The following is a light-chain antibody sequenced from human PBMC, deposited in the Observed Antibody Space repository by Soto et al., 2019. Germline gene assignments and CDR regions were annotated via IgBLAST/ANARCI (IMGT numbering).Light chain of an antibody. J-gene: IGLJ2*01. CDR1: SSDVGGYNY. V-gene: IGLV2-8*01. CDR2: EVS. CDR3: SSYAGSNNFV. Sequence: QSVLTQPPSASGSPEQSVTISCTGTSSDVGGYNYVSWYQQHPGKAPKLMIYEVSKRPSGVPDRFSGSKSGNTASLTVSGLQAEDEADYYCSSYAGSNNFVFGGGTKLTVL.